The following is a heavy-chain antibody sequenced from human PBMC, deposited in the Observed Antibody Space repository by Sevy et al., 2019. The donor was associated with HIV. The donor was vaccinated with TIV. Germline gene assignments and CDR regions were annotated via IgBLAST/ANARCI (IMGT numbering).Heavy chain of an antibody. CDR2: ISYAGSNK. CDR3: SRSFRGVTITLFDY. V-gene: IGHV3-30*03. Sequence: GGSLRLSCAASGFTFSRYSMHWVRQAPGKGLEWVAVISYAGSNKYYADSVKGRFTISRDNSKNTLYLQMNSLRAEDTAVYYCSRSFRGVTITLFDYWGQGTLVTVSS. J-gene: IGHJ4*02. CDR1: GFTFSRYS. D-gene: IGHD3-10*01.